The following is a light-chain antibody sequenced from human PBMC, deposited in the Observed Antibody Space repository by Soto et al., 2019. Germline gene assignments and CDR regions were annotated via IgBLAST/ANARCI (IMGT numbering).Light chain of an antibody. CDR2: DAS. Sequence: EILLTQSPATLSLSPGEGATLSCRASQSVSSYLAWYQQKPGQAPRILIYDASNRATGIPARFSGSGSGTDFTLTISSLEPEDFAVYYCQQRSNRITFGQGTRLEIK. V-gene: IGKV3-11*01. J-gene: IGKJ5*01. CDR3: QQRSNRIT. CDR1: QSVSSY.